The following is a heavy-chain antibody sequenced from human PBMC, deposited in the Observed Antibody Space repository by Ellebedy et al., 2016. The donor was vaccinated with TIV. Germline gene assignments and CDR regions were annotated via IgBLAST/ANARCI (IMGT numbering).Heavy chain of an antibody. D-gene: IGHD3-3*01. CDR2: IYSGGKT. J-gene: IGHJ4*02. V-gene: IGHV3-66*01. Sequence: GESLKISCAASGFTFSSYSMNWVRQAPGKGLEWVSVIYSGGKTYHADSVKGRFNISRDISKNTLYLQMNSLRAEDTAVYYCAREFQDFWSGYFDYWGQGTLVTVSS. CDR3: AREFQDFWSGYFDY. CDR1: GFTFSSYS.